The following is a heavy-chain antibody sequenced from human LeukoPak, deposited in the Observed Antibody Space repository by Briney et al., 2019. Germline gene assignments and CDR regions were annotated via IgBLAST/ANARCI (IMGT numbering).Heavy chain of an antibody. D-gene: IGHD3-22*01. CDR2: INSDGSST. V-gene: IGHV3-74*01. CDR3: ARRSRVGITMIVRRYYFDY. Sequence: GRSLRLSCAASGFTFSSYWMHWVRQAPGKGLVWVSRINSDGSSTSYADSVKGRFTISRDNAKNTLYLQMNSLRAEDTAVYYCARRSRVGITMIVRRYYFDYWGQGTLVTVSS. J-gene: IGHJ4*02. CDR1: GFTFSSYW.